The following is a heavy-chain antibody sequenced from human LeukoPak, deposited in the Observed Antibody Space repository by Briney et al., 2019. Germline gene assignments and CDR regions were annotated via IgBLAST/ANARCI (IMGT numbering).Heavy chain of an antibody. J-gene: IGHJ6*02. Sequence: SETLSLTCTVSGDSLSTYYWSWIRQPPGKGLEWIGFIYYSGSTNYNPSLKSRVTISVDTSKNQFSLKLSSVTAADTAVYYCARVRLGELSLFPYYYYGMDVWGQGTTVTVSS. V-gene: IGHV4-59*01. D-gene: IGHD3-16*02. CDR1: GDSLSTYY. CDR3: ARVRLGELSLFPYYYYGMDV. CDR2: IYYSGST.